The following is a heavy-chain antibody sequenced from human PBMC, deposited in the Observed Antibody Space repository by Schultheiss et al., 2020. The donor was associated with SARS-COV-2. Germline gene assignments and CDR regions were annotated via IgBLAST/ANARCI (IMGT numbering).Heavy chain of an antibody. J-gene: IGHJ5*02. CDR3: ARVFQQQRWFDP. CDR2: INPNSGGT. D-gene: IGHD6-13*01. Sequence: ASVKVSCKASGYTFTGYYMHWVRQAPGQGLEWMGWINPNSGGTNYAQKFQGRVTMTRDTSISTAYMELRSLRSDDTAVYYCARVFQQQRWFDPWGQGTLVTVSS. CDR1: GYTFTGYY. V-gene: IGHV1-2*02.